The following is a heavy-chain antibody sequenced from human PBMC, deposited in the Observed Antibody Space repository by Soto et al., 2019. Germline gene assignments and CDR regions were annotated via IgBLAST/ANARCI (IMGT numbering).Heavy chain of an antibody. CDR1: GGSFSGYY. J-gene: IGHJ5*02. D-gene: IGHD6-13*01. V-gene: IGHV4-34*01. CDR2: INHSGST. Sequence: PSETLSLTCAVYGGSFSGYYWSWIRQPPGKGLEWIGEINHSGSTNYNPSLKSRVTISVDTSKNQFSLKLSSVTAADTAVYYCARAYSSSSNWFDPWGQGTLVTV. CDR3: ARAYSSSSNWFDP.